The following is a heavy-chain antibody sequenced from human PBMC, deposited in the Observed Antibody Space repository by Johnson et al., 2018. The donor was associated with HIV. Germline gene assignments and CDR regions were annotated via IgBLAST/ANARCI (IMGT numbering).Heavy chain of an antibody. Sequence: VQLVESGGGLVQPGGSLRLSCAASGFTVSSNYMSWVCQGPGKGLEWVSVINSGGSTYYADSVKGRFTISRDNSKNTLYLQMNSLRAEDTAVYFCARGCRDGYTCDAFDVWGQGTRVTVSS. CDR3: ARGCRDGYTCDAFDV. D-gene: IGHD5-24*01. CDR1: GFTVSSNY. V-gene: IGHV3-66*01. CDR2: INSGGST. J-gene: IGHJ3*01.